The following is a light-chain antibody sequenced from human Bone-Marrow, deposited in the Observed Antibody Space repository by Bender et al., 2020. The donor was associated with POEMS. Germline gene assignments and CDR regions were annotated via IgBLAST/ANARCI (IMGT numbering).Light chain of an antibody. CDR3: QSYDSSLGDWV. CDR1: SSNIGTDYD. CDR2: GND. J-gene: IGLJ3*02. Sequence: QSVVTQPPSVSGAPGQRVTVSCTGSSSNIGTDYDVHWYQQLPGTAPKLLIYGNDNRSPGGPDRFSGSKSGSSASLYISGLQAEDEADYYCQSYDSSLGDWVFGGGTKVTVL. V-gene: IGLV1-40*01.